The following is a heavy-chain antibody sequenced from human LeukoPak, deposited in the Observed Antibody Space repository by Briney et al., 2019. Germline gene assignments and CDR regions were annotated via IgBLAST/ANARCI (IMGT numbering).Heavy chain of an antibody. J-gene: IGHJ4*02. Sequence: GGSLRLSCEASGFSFSSYGMHWVRQAPGKGLEWVAVIWYDGSNKYYVDSVKGRFTISRDNAKNSLYLQMNSLRAEDTALYHCARDSIFGVVPYFDYWGQGTLVTVSS. D-gene: IGHD3-3*01. CDR3: ARDSIFGVVPYFDY. CDR1: GFSFSSYG. CDR2: IWYDGSNK. V-gene: IGHV3-33*01.